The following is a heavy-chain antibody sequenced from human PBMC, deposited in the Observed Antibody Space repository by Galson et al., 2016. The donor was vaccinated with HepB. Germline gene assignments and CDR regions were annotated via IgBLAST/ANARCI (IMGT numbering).Heavy chain of an antibody. CDR1: GASVSVHSYY. V-gene: IGHV4-61*01. J-gene: IGHJ4*02. Sequence: SETLSLTCNVSGASVSVHSYYWSWIRQPPGKGLEWIGSLYYGGSANYNSSLKGRVSISLDTSKNQISLSLSSVTAADTAIYFCARDSGYFDSWGQGALVSVSS. CDR3: ARDSGYFDS. D-gene: IGHD3-10*01. CDR2: LYYGGSA.